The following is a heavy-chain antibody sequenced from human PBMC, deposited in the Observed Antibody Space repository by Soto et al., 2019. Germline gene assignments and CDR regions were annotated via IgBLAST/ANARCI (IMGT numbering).Heavy chain of an antibody. J-gene: IGHJ6*02. CDR2: IIPIFGTA. V-gene: IGHV1-69*06. D-gene: IGHD5-18*01. CDR1: GGTFSSYA. Sequence: SVKVSCKASGGTFSSYAISWVRQAPGKGLEWMGGIIPIFGTANYAQKFQGRVTITADKSTSTAYMELSSLRSEDTAVYYCARDQGAWIQLWLQGNYYYGMDVWGQGTTVTVSS. CDR3: ARDQGAWIQLWLQGNYYYGMDV.